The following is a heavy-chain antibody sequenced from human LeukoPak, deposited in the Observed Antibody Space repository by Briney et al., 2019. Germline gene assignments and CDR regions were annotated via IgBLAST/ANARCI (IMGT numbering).Heavy chain of an antibody. J-gene: IGHJ4*02. V-gene: IGHV1-2*06. CDR3: ARGGRGDAYSDY. CDR2: INPDSGGT. Sequence: GASVKVSCKASGYTFTGYYMHWVRQAPGQGLEWMGRINPDSGGTNYAQKFQGRVTMTRDTSINTAYLDLKSLRSDDTAVYYCARGGRGDAYSDYWGQGTLVIVSS. D-gene: IGHD5-24*01. CDR1: GYTFTGYY.